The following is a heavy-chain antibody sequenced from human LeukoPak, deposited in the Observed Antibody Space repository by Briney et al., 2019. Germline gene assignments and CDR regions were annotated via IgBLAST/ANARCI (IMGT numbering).Heavy chain of an antibody. Sequence: PSGTLSLTCAVSGGSISSSNWWSWVRQPPGKGLEWIGEIYHSGSTNYNPSLKSRVTISVDKSKNQFSLKLSSVTAADTAVYYCARDRMYCGGDCYNYFDYWGQGTLVTVSS. J-gene: IGHJ4*02. CDR1: GGSISSSNW. CDR2: IYHSGST. D-gene: IGHD2-21*02. V-gene: IGHV4-4*02. CDR3: ARDRMYCGGDCYNYFDY.